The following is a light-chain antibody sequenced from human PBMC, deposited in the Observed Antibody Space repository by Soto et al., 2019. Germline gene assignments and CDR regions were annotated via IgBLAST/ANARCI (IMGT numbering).Light chain of an antibody. CDR1: SSDVGGYNY. J-gene: IGLJ2*01. Sequence: QSALTQPASVSGSPGQSITISCTGTSSDVGGYNYVSWYQQHPGKAPKLMIYDVSNRPSGVSNRFSGSKSGNTASLTISGLQAEDEADYSCSSYTSSSTPHVVFGGGTQLTVL. CDR3: SSYTSSSTPHVV. V-gene: IGLV2-14*01. CDR2: DVS.